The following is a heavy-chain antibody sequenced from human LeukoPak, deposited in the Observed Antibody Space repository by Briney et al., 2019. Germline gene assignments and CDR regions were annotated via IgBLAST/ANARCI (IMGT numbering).Heavy chain of an antibody. CDR3: AKGSDYDPPYYYYYMDV. V-gene: IGHV3-74*01. J-gene: IGHJ6*03. CDR2: INSDGSST. Sequence: GGSLRLSCAASGFTFSSYWMHWVRQAPGKGLVWVSRINSDGSSTSYADSVKGRFTLSRDTAKNTLYLQMNSLRAEDTAVYYCAKGSDYDPPYYYYYMDVWGKGTTVTISS. CDR1: GFTFSSYW. D-gene: IGHD5-12*01.